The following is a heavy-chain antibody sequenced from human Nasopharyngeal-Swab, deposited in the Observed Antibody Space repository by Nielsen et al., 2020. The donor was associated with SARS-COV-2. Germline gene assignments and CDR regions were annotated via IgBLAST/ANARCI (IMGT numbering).Heavy chain of an antibody. V-gene: IGHV5-51*01. J-gene: IGHJ6*02. CDR1: RYSFTSYR. CDR3: VRPEGVATSFKYYFQYGMDV. D-gene: IGHD5-12*01. Sequence: SCQGSRYSFTSYRIAWVRHMPGKALEWRGIIYPRDSDTRYSPSFQGQVTISADKSISTAYLQWSSLKASDTAMYYCVRPEGVATSFKYYFQYGMDVWGQGTMVTVPS. CDR2: IYPRDSDT.